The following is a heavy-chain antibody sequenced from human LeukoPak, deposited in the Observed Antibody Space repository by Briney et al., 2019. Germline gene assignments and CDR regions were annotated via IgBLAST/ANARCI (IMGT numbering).Heavy chain of an antibody. J-gene: IGHJ4*02. CDR2: IKQDGSEK. D-gene: IGHD3-3*01. CDR1: GFTFSIHW. V-gene: IGHV3-7*01. Sequence: GGSLRLSCAASGFTFSIHWMSWVRQAPGKGLEWVANIKQDGSEKYYGDCVKGRFTIYRDNTKNSLYLQMNSLRAEDTAVYYCARDRLNAFWSGDSWDYWGQGTLVTVSS. CDR3: ARDRLNAFWSGDSWDY.